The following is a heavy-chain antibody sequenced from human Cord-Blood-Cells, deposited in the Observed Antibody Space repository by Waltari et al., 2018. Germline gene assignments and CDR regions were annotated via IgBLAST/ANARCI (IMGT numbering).Heavy chain of an antibody. D-gene: IGHD3-10*01. CDR2: IIPIFGTA. Sequence: QVQMVQSGAAVKKPGASVKVSCKASGGTFSSYAISWVRQAPGQGLEWMGGIIPIFGTANYAHKFQGRVTITADESTSTAYMELSSLRSEDTAVYYCARDLGQYYYGSGSFQYYYYGMDVWGQ. CDR1: GGTFSSYA. J-gene: IGHJ6*02. V-gene: IGHV1-69*01. CDR3: ARDLGQYYYGSGSFQYYYYGMDV.